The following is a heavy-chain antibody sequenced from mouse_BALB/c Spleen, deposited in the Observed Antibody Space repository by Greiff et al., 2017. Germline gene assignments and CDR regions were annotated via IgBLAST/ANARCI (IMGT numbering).Heavy chain of an antibody. CDR3: ARKSGSYVSYWYFDV. D-gene: IGHD1-1*02. CDR1: GFTFTDYY. J-gene: IGHJ1*01. Sequence: EVMLVESGGGLVQPGGSLRLSCATSGFTFTDYYMSWVRQPPGKALEWLGFIRNKANGYTTEYSASVKGRFTISRDNSQSILYLQMNTLRAEDSATYYCARKSGSYVSYWYFDVWGAGTTVTVSS. CDR2: IRNKANGYTT. V-gene: IGHV7-3*02.